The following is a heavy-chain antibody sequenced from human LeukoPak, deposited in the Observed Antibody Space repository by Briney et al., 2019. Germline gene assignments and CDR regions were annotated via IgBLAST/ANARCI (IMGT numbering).Heavy chain of an antibody. Sequence: GGSLRLSCAASGFSFSNYWMSWVRQAPGEGLEWVANIKQDGSEKYYVDSVKGRFTISRDNAKNSVYLQMNSLRAEDTAVYYCAREGLSGCRYQWIDPWGQGTLVTVSS. J-gene: IGHJ5*02. CDR1: GFSFSNYW. CDR2: IKQDGSEK. D-gene: IGHD2-15*01. V-gene: IGHV3-7*03. CDR3: AREGLSGCRYQWIDP.